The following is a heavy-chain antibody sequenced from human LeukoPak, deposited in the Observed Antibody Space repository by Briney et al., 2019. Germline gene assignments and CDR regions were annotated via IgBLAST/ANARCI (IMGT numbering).Heavy chain of an antibody. J-gene: IGHJ4*02. CDR1: GYTFTSYY. Sequence: ASVKVSCKASGYTFTSYYMHWVRQAPGQGLEWMGWISAYNGNTNYAQKLQGRVTMTTDTSTSTAYMELRSLRSDDTAVYYCARGGVNSGWYSSFDYWGQGTLVTVSS. CDR2: ISAYNGNT. V-gene: IGHV1-18*04. CDR3: ARGGVNSGWYSSFDY. D-gene: IGHD6-19*01.